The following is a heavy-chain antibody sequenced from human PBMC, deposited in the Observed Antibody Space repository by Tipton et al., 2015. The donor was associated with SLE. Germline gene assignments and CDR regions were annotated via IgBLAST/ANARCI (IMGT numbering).Heavy chain of an antibody. CDR1: GGSFSGYY. Sequence: TLSLTCAVYGGSFSGYYWSWIRQPPGKGLEWIGEIKHGGSTNYNPSLESRVTISLDTSKNQFSLKLNSVTAADTAVYYCARDLASYYGVDVWGQGTTVTVSS. CDR3: ARDLASYYGVDV. J-gene: IGHJ6*02. V-gene: IGHV4-34*01. D-gene: IGHD3-3*02. CDR2: IKHGGST.